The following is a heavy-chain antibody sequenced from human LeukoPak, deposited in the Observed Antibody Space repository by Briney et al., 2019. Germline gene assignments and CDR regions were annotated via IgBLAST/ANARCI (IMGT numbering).Heavy chain of an antibody. Sequence: ETLSLTCAVYGGSFSGYYWSWLRQPPGKGLEWIGEINHSGSTNYNPSLTSRVTISVDTSKNQFSLKLSSVTAADTAVYYCARAPYYDFWSGYYRAFDIWGQGTMVTVSS. V-gene: IGHV4-34*01. CDR3: ARAPYYDFWSGYYRAFDI. CDR1: GGSFSGYY. CDR2: INHSGST. D-gene: IGHD3-3*01. J-gene: IGHJ3*02.